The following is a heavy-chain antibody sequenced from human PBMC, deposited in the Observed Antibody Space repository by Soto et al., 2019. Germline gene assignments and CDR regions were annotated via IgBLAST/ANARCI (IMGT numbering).Heavy chain of an antibody. Sequence: ASVKVSCTASGYTFTGYYMHWVRQAPGQGLEWMGWINPNSGGTNYAQKFQGWVTMTRDTSISTAYMELSRLRSDDTAVYYCGRGMLGYCSSTSCPYNWFDPWGQGTLVTVSS. V-gene: IGHV1-2*04. D-gene: IGHD2-2*01. CDR2: INPNSGGT. CDR1: GYTFTGYY. J-gene: IGHJ5*02. CDR3: GRGMLGYCSSTSCPYNWFDP.